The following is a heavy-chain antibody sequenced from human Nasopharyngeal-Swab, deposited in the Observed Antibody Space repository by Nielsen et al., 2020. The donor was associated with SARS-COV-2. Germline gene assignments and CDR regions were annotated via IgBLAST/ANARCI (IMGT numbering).Heavy chain of an antibody. D-gene: IGHD6-6*01. Sequence: GESLKISCAASGFTFSSYSMNWVRQAQGKGLEWVSSISSSSSYIYYADSVKGRFTSSRDNAKNSLYLQMNSLRAEDTAVYYCARYIIAARPLYYYYGMDVWGQGTTVTVSS. V-gene: IGHV3-21*01. CDR1: GFTFSSYS. CDR3: ARYIIAARPLYYYYGMDV. CDR2: ISSSSSYI. J-gene: IGHJ6*02.